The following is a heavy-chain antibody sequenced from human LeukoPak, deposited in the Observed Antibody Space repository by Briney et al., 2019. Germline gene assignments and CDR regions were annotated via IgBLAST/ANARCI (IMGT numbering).Heavy chain of an antibody. V-gene: IGHV1-8*01. J-gene: IGHJ6*03. CDR1: GYTFTSYD. CDR3: ARGLTHYDFWSGYQKGYYYMDV. Sequence: ASVKVSCKASGYTFTSYDINWVRQATGQGLEWMGWMNPNSGNTGYAQKFQGRVTMTRNTSISTAYMELSSLRSEDTAVYYCARGLTHYDFWSGYQKGYYYMDVWGKGTTVTVSS. D-gene: IGHD3-3*01. CDR2: MNPNSGNT.